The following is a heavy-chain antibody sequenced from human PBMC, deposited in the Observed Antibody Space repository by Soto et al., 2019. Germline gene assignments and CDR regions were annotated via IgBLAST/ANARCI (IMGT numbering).Heavy chain of an antibody. CDR2: IIPIFGTA. Sequence: SVKVSCKTSGYSFSNYGVAWVRQAPGQGLEWMGGIIPIFGTANYAQKFQGRVTITADESTSTAYMELSSLRSEDTAVYYCARAGDILTGYYIYWFDPWGQGTLVTVSS. CDR3: ARAGDILTGYYIYWFDP. J-gene: IGHJ5*02. D-gene: IGHD3-9*01. CDR1: GYSFSNYG. V-gene: IGHV1-69*13.